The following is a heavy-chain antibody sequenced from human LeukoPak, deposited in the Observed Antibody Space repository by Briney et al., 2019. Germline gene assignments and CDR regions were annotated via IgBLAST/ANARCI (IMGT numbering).Heavy chain of an antibody. CDR2: IYSGGST. V-gene: IGHV3-53*01. Sequence: GGSLRLSCATSGFTFSSYWMSWVRQAPGKGLEWVSVIYSGGSTYYADSVKGRFTISRDNSKNTLYLQMNSLRAEDTAVYYCARASSSGAFDIWGQGTMVTVSS. J-gene: IGHJ3*02. CDR3: ARASSSGAFDI. D-gene: IGHD6-6*01. CDR1: GFTFSSYW.